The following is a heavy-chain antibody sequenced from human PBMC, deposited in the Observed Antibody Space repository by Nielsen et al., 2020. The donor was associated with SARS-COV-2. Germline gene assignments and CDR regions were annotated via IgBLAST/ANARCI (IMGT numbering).Heavy chain of an antibody. CDR1: GYTFTSYD. V-gene: IGHV1-8*01. CDR2: MNPNSGNT. D-gene: IGHD3-10*01. J-gene: IGHJ5*02. Sequence: ASVKVSCKASGYTFTSYDINWVRQATGQGLEWMGWMNPNSGNTGYAQKFQGRVTMTRNTSISTAYMELSSLRSEDTAVYYCARDRNLHGGWFDPWGQGTLVTVSS. CDR3: ARDRNLHGGWFDP.